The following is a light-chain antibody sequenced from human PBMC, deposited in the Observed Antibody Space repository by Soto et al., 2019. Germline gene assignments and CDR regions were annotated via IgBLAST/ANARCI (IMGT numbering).Light chain of an antibody. J-gene: IGKJ4*01. CDR1: QGISSY. Sequence: DIQLTQSPSFQSASVGDRVTITGRASQGISSYVAWYQQKPGKAPKLLIYAASTLQSGVPSRFSGSGSGTEFTLTISSLQPEDFATYYCQQLNSYLALTFGGGTKVEIK. CDR2: AAS. V-gene: IGKV1-9*01. CDR3: QQLNSYLALT.